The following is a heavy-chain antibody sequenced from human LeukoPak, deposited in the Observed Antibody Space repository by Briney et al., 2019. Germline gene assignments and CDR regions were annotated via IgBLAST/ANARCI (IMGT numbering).Heavy chain of an antibody. J-gene: IGHJ4*02. D-gene: IGHD2-2*01. V-gene: IGHV1-58*02. CDR1: GFTFTSSA. CDR2: IVVGSGNT. CDR3: ARANFLYCSSSTCLFDY. Sequence: GASVKVSCKASGFTFTSSAMQWVRQARGQRLEWIGWIVVGSGNTNYAQKFQERVTITRDMSTSTAHMEVSRLRSDDTAVYYCARANFLYCSSSTCLFDYWGQGTLVTVSS.